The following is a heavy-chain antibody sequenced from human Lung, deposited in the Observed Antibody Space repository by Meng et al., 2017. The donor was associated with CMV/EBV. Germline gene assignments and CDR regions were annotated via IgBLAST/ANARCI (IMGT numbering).Heavy chain of an antibody. CDR2: ISYDGSNK. J-gene: IGHJ4*02. CDR3: APLGTSSADPPN. CDR1: GFTFSSYA. D-gene: IGHD6-19*01. Sequence: SWAASGFTFSSYAMHWVRQAPGKGLEWVAVISYDGSNKYYADSVKGRFTISRDNSKNTLYLQMNSLRAEDTAVYYCAPLGTSSADPPNWGQGTLVTVSS. V-gene: IGHV3-30*04.